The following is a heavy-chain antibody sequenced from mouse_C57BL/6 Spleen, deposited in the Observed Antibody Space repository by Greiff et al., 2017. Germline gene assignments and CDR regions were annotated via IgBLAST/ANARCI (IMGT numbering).Heavy chain of an antibody. J-gene: IGHJ4*01. Sequence: QVQLQQPGAELVKPGASVKMSCKASGYTFTSYWITWVKQRPGQGLEWIGVIHPGSGSTNYNEKFKSKATLTVDTSSSTAYMQLSSLTSEDSAVYYCARREDYDEYWAMDYWGQGTSVTVSS. CDR3: ARREDYDEYWAMDY. CDR1: GYTFTSYW. D-gene: IGHD2-4*01. V-gene: IGHV1-55*01. CDR2: IHPGSGST.